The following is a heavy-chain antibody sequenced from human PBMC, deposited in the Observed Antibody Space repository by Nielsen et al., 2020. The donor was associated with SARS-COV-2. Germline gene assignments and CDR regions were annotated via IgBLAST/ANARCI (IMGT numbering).Heavy chain of an antibody. Sequence: GSLRLSCTVSGGSISSSSYYWGWIRQPPGKGLEWIGSIYYSGSTYYNPSLKSRVTISVDTSKNQFSLKLSSVTAADTAVYYCARAGIGYCSSTSCYDYYYYYYMDVWGKGTTVTVSS. CDR3: ARAGIGYCSSTSCYDYYYYYYMDV. CDR2: IYYSGST. D-gene: IGHD2-2*01. J-gene: IGHJ6*03. V-gene: IGHV4-39*07. CDR1: GGSISSSSYY.